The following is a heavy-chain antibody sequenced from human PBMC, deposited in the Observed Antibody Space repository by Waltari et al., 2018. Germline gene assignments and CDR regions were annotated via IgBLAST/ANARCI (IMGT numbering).Heavy chain of an antibody. D-gene: IGHD6-6*01. CDR2: INPNSGGT. Sequence: QVQLVQSGPEVKTPGASVTVSCKASGYTFPCHYTPLVAQAPGQGLEWMGWINPNSGGTNYAQKFQGRVTMTRDTSISTAYMELSRLRSDDTAVYYCARPYSSSRNWFDPWGQGTLVTVSS. J-gene: IGHJ5*02. CDR3: ARPYSSSRNWFDP. CDR1: GYTFPCHY. V-gene: IGHV1-2*02.